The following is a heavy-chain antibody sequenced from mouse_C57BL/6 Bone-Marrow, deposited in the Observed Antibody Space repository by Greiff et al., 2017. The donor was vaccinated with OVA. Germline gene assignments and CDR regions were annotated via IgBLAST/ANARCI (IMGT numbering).Heavy chain of an antibody. J-gene: IGHJ1*03. CDR1: GYTFTSYW. CDR3: ARLDYGSSYWYFDV. D-gene: IGHD1-1*01. Sequence: QVQLQQPGAELVKPGASVKMSCKASGYTFTSYWITWVKQRPGQGLEWIGDIYPGSGSTNYNEKFKSKATLTVDTSSSTAYMQLSSLTSEDSAVYYCARLDYGSSYWYFDVWGTGTTVTVSS. V-gene: IGHV1-55*01. CDR2: IYPGSGST.